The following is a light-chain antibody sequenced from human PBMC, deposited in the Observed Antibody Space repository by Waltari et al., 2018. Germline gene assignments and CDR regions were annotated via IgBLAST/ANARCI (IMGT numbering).Light chain of an antibody. J-gene: IGKJ4*01. CDR3: QQHRNWPLT. CDR2: NTS. V-gene: IGKV3-11*01. Sequence: DMVLTQSPAILSLFPGEGASLSCRASKSVTNYLAWYQQKPGQAPRLLIYNTSNRATGIPARFSGSGFATDFTLTISSLEPDDFAVYYCQQHRNWPLTFGGGTKVEIK. CDR1: KSVTNY.